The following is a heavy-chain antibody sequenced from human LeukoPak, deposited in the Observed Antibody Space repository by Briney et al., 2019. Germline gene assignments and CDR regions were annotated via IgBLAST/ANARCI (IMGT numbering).Heavy chain of an antibody. Sequence: GGSLRLSCAASGSTFHNYVMTWVRQAPGKGLEWVSTIGTIGNTYYADSVKGRFTISKGNSKNTLYLQMHSLRAEDTALYYCTKGAHGDYDYWGQGTLVTVSS. D-gene: IGHD4-17*01. V-gene: IGHV3-23*01. CDR1: GSTFHNYV. CDR3: TKGAHGDYDY. J-gene: IGHJ4*02. CDR2: IGTIGNT.